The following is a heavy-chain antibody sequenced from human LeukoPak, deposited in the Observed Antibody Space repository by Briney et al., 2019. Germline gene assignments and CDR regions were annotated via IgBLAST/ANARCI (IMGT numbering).Heavy chain of an antibody. D-gene: IGHD6-19*01. J-gene: IGHJ4*02. CDR1: GYTFTNYA. Sequence: AASVKVSCKASGYTFTNYAMHWVRQAPGQRLEWMGWINTGNGNTKYSQEFQGRVTISRDTSASTAYMELSSLTSEDMAVYYCARVVKYSSGPLTDLLPYYFDSWGQGTLVTVSS. CDR2: INTGNGNT. V-gene: IGHV1-3*03. CDR3: ARVVKYSSGPLTDLLPYYFDS.